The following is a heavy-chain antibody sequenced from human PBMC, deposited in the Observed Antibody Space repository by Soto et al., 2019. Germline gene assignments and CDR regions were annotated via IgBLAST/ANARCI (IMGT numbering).Heavy chain of an antibody. CDR2: IIPIFGTA. CDR3: SRDECCPGGYSYGLDY. CDR1: GGTFSSYA. Sequence: QVQLVQSGAEVKKPGSSVKVSCKASGGTFSSYAISWVRQAPGQGLEWMGGIIPIFGTANYAQKFQGRVTITANESTSTAYMELSSLRSEDTAVYYCSRDECCPGGYSYGLDYWGQGTLVTVSS. J-gene: IGHJ4*02. D-gene: IGHD5-18*01. V-gene: IGHV1-69*12.